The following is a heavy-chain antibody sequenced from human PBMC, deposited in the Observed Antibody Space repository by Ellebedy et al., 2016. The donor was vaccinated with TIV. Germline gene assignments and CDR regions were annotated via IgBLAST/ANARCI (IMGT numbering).Heavy chain of an antibody. V-gene: IGHV3-30*03. D-gene: IGHD1-26*01. CDR2: ISYDGSNK. CDR1: GFTFSSYG. Sequence: PGGSLRLSCAASGFTFSSYGMHWVRQAPGKGLEWVAVISYDGSNKYYADSVKGRFTISRDNSKNTLYLQMNSLRAEDTAVYYCARDSPYSGSYGSYFDYWGQGTLVTVSS. CDR3: ARDSPYSGSYGSYFDY. J-gene: IGHJ4*02.